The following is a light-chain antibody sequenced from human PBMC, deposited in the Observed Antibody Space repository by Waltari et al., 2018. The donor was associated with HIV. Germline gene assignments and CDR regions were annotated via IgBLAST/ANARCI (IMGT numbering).Light chain of an antibody. J-gene: IGLJ3*02. CDR1: SSNSGSTY. Sequence: QSVLTQPPSASGTPGQRVTISCSGSSSNSGSTYVYWYQQLPGTTPKLLIYRNNQRPSGVPDRFSGSKSGTSASLAISGLRSEDEADYYCAAWDDSLSVLFGGGTKLTVL. CDR3: AAWDDSLSVL. V-gene: IGLV1-47*01. CDR2: RNN.